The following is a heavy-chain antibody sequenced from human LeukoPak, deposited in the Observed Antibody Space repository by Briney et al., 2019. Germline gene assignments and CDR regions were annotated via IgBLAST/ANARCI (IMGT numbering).Heavy chain of an antibody. J-gene: IGHJ5*02. Sequence: GGSLRLSCAASGFAFGEYALSWVRQAPGTRPEWIGFIRSKLYGGAAEYAASVKGRFIFSRDDSKRIAYLQMNSLKIADTAVYYCARGGSDYFNYEYPSWGQGTLVIVSS. D-gene: IGHD4-11*01. CDR1: GFAFGEYA. CDR3: ARGGSDYFNYEYPS. V-gene: IGHV3-49*04. CDR2: IRSKLYGGAA.